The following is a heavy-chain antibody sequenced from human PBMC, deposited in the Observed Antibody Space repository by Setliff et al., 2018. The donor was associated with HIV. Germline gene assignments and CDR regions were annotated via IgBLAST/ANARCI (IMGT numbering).Heavy chain of an antibody. CDR1: GGSFSGYF. CDR2: INHSGTT. CDR3: AREDYYYYGMDV. V-gene: IGHV4-34*01. J-gene: IGHJ6*02. Sequence: PSETLSLTCAVYGGSFSGYFWSWIRQPPGKGLEWIGEINHSGTTYYNPSLMSRVTISVDTSKNQFSLKLSPVTAADTAVYYCAREDYYYYGMDVWGQGTTVTVSS.